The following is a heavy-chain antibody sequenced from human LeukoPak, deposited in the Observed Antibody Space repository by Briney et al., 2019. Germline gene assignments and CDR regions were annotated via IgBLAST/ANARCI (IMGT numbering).Heavy chain of an antibody. D-gene: IGHD2-2*02. CDR2: FDPEDGET. Sequence: ASVKVFCKVSGYTLTELSMHWVRQAPGKGLEWMGGFDPEDGETIYAQKFQGRITMTEDTSTDTAYMELSSLRSEDTAVYYCARSPDCSSTSCYKWDYYYYMDVWGKGTTVTVSS. V-gene: IGHV1-24*01. CDR1: GYTLTELS. J-gene: IGHJ6*03. CDR3: ARSPDCSSTSCYKWDYYYYMDV.